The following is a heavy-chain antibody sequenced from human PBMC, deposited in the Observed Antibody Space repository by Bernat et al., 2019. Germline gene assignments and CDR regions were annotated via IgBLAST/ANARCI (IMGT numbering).Heavy chain of an antibody. CDR3: ARGAGMEVHNWYFEL. V-gene: IGHV3-23*04. CDR2: ISNGGGNT. CDR1: GYAFSCCA. J-gene: IGHJ2*01. D-gene: IGHD3-3*01. Sequence: EVQLVESGGDLVQPGGSLSLSCAASGYAFSCCAVTWVRQAPGKGLEWVSTISNGGGNTYYADSVKGRFTISRDNSKNTLFLQMNSLRADDTAIYYCARGAGMEVHNWYFELWGRGTLVTVSS.